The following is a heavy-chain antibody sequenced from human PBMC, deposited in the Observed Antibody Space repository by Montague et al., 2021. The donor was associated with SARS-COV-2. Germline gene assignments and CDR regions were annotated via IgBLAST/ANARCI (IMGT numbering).Heavy chain of an antibody. CDR2: IYPGDSDT. Sequence: QSGAEVKKPGESLKISCKGSGYSFTSYWIGWVRQMPGKGLEWMGIIYPGDSDTRYSPSFQGQVTISADKSISTAYLQWSSLKASDTAMYYCARQPLICSNTSCYTSWFDPWGQGTLVTVSS. CDR1: GYSFTSYW. CDR3: ARQPLICSNTSCYTSWFDP. J-gene: IGHJ5*02. V-gene: IGHV5-51*01. D-gene: IGHD2-2*02.